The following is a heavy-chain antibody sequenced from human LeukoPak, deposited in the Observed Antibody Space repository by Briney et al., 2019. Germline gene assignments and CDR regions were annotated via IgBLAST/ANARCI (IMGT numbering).Heavy chain of an antibody. CDR1: GFTFSSYA. V-gene: IGHV3-23*01. CDR3: VRGSSGYYWYYFDY. J-gene: IGHJ4*02. Sequence: AGGSLRLSCAASGFTFSSYAMSWVRQAPGKGLEWVSAISGSGGSTYYADSVKGRFTISRDNSKNTLYLQMNSLRAEDTAVYYCVRGSSGYYWYYFDYWGQGTLVTVSS. CDR2: ISGSGGST. D-gene: IGHD3-22*01.